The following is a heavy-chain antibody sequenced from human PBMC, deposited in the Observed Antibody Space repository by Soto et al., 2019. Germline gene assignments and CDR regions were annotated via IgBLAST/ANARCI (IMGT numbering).Heavy chain of an antibody. V-gene: IGHV1-69*12. Sequence: QVQLVQSGAEVKKPGSSVKVSCKASGGTFSSYAISWVRQAPGQGLEWMGGIIPIFGTANYAQEFQGRVTITADESTSTADMELSSLRSEDAAVYYCARHVPAAGYYYGMGVWCQGTTVTVSS. CDR3: ARHVPAAGYYYGMGV. D-gene: IGHD2-2*01. CDR1: GGTFSSYA. CDR2: IIPIFGTA. J-gene: IGHJ6*02.